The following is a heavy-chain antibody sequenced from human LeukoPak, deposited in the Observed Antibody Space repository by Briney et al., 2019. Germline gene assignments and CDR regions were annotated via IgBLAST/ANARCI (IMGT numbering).Heavy chain of an antibody. J-gene: IGHJ4*02. CDR3: AKDECITSCWWSDY. CDR2: ISGSGGST. Sequence: GASLRLSCAASGFTFSSYAMSWVRQAPGKGLEWVSAISGSGGSTYYADSVKGRFTISRGNSKNTLYLQMNSLRAEDTAVYYCAKDECITSCWWSDYWGQGTLVTVSS. V-gene: IGHV3-23*01. CDR1: GFTFSSYA. D-gene: IGHD2-2*01.